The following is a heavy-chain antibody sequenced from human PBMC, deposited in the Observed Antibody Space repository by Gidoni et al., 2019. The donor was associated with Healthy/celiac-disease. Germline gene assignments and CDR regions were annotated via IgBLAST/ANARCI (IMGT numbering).Heavy chain of an antibody. CDR2: INPSGGST. Sequence: QVQLVQSGAEVKKPGASLKVSCKASGYPFTSYYMHWVRQAPGQGLEWMGIINPSGGSTSYAQKFQGRVTMTRDTSTSTVYMELSSLRSEDTAVYYCARDGEGYSSGWYYFDYWGQGTLVTVSS. D-gene: IGHD6-19*01. J-gene: IGHJ4*02. CDR3: ARDGEGYSSGWYYFDY. CDR1: GYPFTSYY. V-gene: IGHV1-46*03.